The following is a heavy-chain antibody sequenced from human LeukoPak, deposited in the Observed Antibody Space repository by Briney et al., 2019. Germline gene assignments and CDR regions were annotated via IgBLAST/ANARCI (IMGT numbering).Heavy chain of an antibody. J-gene: IGHJ4*02. Sequence: SETLSLTCTVSGGSISSYYWSWIRQPPGKGLEWIGEINHSGSTNYNPSLKSRVTISVDTSKNQFSLKLSSVTAADTAVYYCARLSWYGGYFDYWGQGTLVTVSS. CDR2: INHSGST. V-gene: IGHV4-34*01. CDR1: GGSISSYY. D-gene: IGHD6-13*01. CDR3: ARLSWYGGYFDY.